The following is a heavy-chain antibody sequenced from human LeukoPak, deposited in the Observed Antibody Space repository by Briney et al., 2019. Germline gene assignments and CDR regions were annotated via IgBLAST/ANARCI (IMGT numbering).Heavy chain of an antibody. CDR3: VKGQALSKYYFDY. J-gene: IGHJ4*02. V-gene: IGHV3-30*02. Sequence: GGSLRLSCAASGFTFSSYGMHWVRQAPGKGLEWVAVIWYDGSNKYYADSVKGRFTISRDNSKNTLYLQMSSLRPGDTAVYYCVKGQALSKYYFDYWGQGTLVTVSS. CDR1: GFTFSSYG. CDR2: IWYDGSNK. D-gene: IGHD5/OR15-5a*01.